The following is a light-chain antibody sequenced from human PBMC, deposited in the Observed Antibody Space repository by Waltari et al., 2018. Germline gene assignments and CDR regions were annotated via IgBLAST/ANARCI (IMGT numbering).Light chain of an antibody. J-gene: IGKJ1*01. CDR3: QQYESYPGT. V-gene: IGKV1-5*03. CDR2: RAS. CDR1: QNIKIC. Sequence: DIQMTQSPSTLSVSVGDRVTISCRASQNIKICLAWYQQKPGKAPNLLIYRASSIQSGVPARFSGSGSGTEFALTINSLQPDDFATYYCQQYESYPGTFGHGTKVEIK.